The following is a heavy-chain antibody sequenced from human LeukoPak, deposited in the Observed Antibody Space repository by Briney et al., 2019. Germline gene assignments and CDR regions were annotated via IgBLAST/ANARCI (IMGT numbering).Heavy chain of an antibody. V-gene: IGHV4-59*01. CDR1: GGCISSYY. D-gene: IGHD2-15*01. CDR3: ARAVIVVAAATQRNWFDP. J-gene: IGHJ5*02. Sequence: PSETLSLTCTVSGGCISSYYWSWIRQPPGKGLEWIEYIYYSGSTNYNPSLKSRVTISVDTSKNQFSLKLSSVTAADTAIYYCARAVIVVAAATQRNWFDPWGQGTLVTVSS. CDR2: IYYSGST.